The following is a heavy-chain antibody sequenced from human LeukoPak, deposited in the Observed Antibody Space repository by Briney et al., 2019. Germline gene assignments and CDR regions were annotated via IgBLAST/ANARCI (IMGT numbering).Heavy chain of an antibody. CDR3: ARSLMVRGVIEYYFDY. CDR1: GFTFSSYS. D-gene: IGHD3-10*01. V-gene: IGHV3-21*01. Sequence: EGSLRLSCAASGFTFSSYSMNWVRQAPGKGLEWVSSISSSSSYIYYSDSVKGRFTISRDNAKNSLYLQMNSLRAEDTAVYYCARSLMVRGVIEYYFDYWGQGTLVTVSS. J-gene: IGHJ4*02. CDR2: ISSSSSYI.